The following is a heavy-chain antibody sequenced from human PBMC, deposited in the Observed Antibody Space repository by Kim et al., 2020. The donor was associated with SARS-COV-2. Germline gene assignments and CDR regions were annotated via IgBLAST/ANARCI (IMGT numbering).Heavy chain of an antibody. Sequence: GGSLRLSCAASGFTFSSYAMTWVRQAPGKGLEWVSTISGSDGRTTYADPVKGRFIIFRDNSMNTLYLQMDSLRAEDTAVFYCAKGWSDRWMYLWDYWGQGTLVTVSS. D-gene: IGHD2-15*01. V-gene: IGHV3-23*01. CDR3: AKGWSDRWMYLWDY. CDR2: ISGSDGRT. J-gene: IGHJ4*02. CDR1: GFTFSSYA.